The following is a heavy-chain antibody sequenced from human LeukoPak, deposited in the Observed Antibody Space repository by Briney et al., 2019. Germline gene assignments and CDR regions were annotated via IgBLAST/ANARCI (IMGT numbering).Heavy chain of an antibody. CDR1: GFTFSTYA. J-gene: IGHJ6*02. CDR3: ARHDAYYYGLDV. V-gene: IGHV4-59*08. CDR2: ISYSGST. Sequence: GSLRLSCAASGFTFSTYAMSWIRQPPGKGREWIGQISYSGSTNYNPSLESRVTISVDTSKNHFSLKLSSVTAADTAVYYCARHDAYYYGLDVWGQGTTVTVSS.